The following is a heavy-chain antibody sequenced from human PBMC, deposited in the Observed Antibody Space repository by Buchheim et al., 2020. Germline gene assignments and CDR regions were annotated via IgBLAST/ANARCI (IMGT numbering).Heavy chain of an antibody. D-gene: IGHD3-10*01. J-gene: IGHJ4*02. Sequence: EVQLLESGGGLVQPGGSLRLSCAASGFTFRSYAMSWVRQAPGKGLEWVSTISGSGGSTYYGDSVKGRFTIPRDNSKNTLYLQMNSLRAEDTAVYYCAKARINMVLEELDYWGQGTL. CDR1: GFTFRSYA. V-gene: IGHV3-23*01. CDR2: ISGSGGST. CDR3: AKARINMVLEELDY.